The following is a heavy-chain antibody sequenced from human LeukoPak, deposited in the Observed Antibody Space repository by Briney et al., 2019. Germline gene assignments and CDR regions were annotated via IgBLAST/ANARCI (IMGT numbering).Heavy chain of an antibody. V-gene: IGHV3-11*04. CDR1: GFTFTDTY. J-gene: IGHJ6*03. CDR2: ISPSGTDI. D-gene: IGHD2-2*01. CDR3: ARAQVVPADYYYYYSMDV. Sequence: GGSLRLSCAVSGFTFTDTYMTWIRQVRGKGLESLSYISPSGTDISYADSVKGRFTISRDNAKNSLYLQMNSLRAEDTTVYYCARAQVVPADYYYYYSMDVWGKGTTVTVSS.